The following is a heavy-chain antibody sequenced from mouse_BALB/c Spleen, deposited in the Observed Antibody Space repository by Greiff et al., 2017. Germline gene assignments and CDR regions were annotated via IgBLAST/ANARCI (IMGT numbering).Heavy chain of an antibody. CDR1: GYSITSGYY. V-gene: IGHV3-6*02. J-gene: IGHJ4*01. D-gene: IGHD2-3*01. CDR3: ARAIYDGYYGAMDY. CDR2: ISYDGSN. Sequence: EVQLVESGPGLVKPSQSLSLTCSVTGYSITSGYYWNWIRQFPGNKLEWMGYISYDGSNNYNPSLKNRISITRDTSKNQFFLKLNSVTTEDTATYYCARAIYDGYYGAMDYWGQGTSVTVSS.